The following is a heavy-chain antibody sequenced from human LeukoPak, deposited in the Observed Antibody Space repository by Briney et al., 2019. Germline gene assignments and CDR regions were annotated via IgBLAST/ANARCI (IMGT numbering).Heavy chain of an antibody. D-gene: IGHD2-2*01. Sequence: PGRSLRLSCAASGFTFSSYAMHWVRQAPGKGLEWVAVISYDGSNKYYAGSVKGRFTISRDNAKNSLYLQMNSLRAEDTAVYYCARSLVPRDAFDIWGQGTMVTVSS. CDR2: ISYDGSNK. J-gene: IGHJ3*02. CDR1: GFTFSSYA. CDR3: ARSLVPRDAFDI. V-gene: IGHV3-30-3*01.